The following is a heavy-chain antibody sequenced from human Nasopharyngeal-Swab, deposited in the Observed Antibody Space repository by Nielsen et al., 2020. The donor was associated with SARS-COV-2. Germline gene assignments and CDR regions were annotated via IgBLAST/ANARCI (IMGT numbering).Heavy chain of an antibody. CDR2: ISAYNGNT. CDR3: ARDEDCGGDCYKGKWTLGDY. V-gene: IGHV1-18*01. J-gene: IGHJ4*02. Sequence: WVRQAPGQGLEWMGWISAYNGNTNYAQKLQGRVTMTTDTSTSTAYMELSSLRSEDTAVYYCARDEDCGGDCYKGKWTLGDYWGQGTLVTVSS. D-gene: IGHD2-21*01.